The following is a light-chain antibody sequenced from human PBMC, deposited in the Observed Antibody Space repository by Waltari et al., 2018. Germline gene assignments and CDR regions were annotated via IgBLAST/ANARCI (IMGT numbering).Light chain of an antibody. J-gene: IGKJ4*01. CDR3: QQYDVSPLT. CDR2: GAF. Sequence: EIVLTQSPGTLSLSPGEGATLSWRTSQTIRTTYLAWYQQKPGQAPTLLIYGAFTRATGIPDRFTGSGSGTDFSLTISRLEPEDFATYYCQQYDVSPLTFGGGTKVEIK. CDR1: QTIRTTY. V-gene: IGKV3-20*01.